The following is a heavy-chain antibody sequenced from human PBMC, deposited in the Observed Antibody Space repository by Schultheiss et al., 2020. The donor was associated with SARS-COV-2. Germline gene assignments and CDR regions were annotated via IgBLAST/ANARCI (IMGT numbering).Heavy chain of an antibody. CDR1: GYTFTSYG. CDR3: ARDRGSGWVIDY. V-gene: IGHV1-46*01. J-gene: IGHJ4*02. CDR2: INPSGGST. D-gene: IGHD6-19*01. Sequence: ASVKVSCKASGYTFTSYGISWVRQAPGQGLEWMGIINPSGGSTSYAQKFQGRVTMTRDTSTSTVYMELSSLRSEDTAVYYCARDRGSGWVIDYWGQGTLVTVSS.